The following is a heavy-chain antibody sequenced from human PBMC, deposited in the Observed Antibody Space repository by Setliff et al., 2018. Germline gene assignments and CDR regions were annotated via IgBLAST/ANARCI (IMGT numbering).Heavy chain of an antibody. D-gene: IGHD6-13*01. CDR2: IHYSGSP. CDR3: ARTMYSSSWYGAFDI. CDR1: GGSISSYY. J-gene: IGHJ3*02. V-gene: IGHV4-59*01. Sequence: PSETLSLTCTVSGGSISSYYWNWIRQPPGKGLEWIGYIHYSGSPNYRPSLKSRVSTSVDTSQNQISLKLSSVTAADTAVYYCARTMYSSSWYGAFDIWGQGTMVTVSS.